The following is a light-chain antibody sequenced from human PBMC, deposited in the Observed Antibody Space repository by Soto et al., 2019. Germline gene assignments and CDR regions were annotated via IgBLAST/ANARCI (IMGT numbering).Light chain of an antibody. J-gene: IGKJ1*01. CDR1: QSLSGNY. CDR3: QQYNNWPRT. CDR2: SAS. Sequence: EIVLTQSPGTLSLSPWERATLSCRASQSLSGNYLAWYQQKPGQAPRLPIYSASRRATGIPDRFTGSGSGTDFTLTINRVEPEDFAVYFCQQYNNWPRTFGQGTKVDIK. V-gene: IGKV3-20*01.